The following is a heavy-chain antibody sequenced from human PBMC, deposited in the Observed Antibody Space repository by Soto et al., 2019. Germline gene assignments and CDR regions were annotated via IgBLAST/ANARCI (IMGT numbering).Heavy chain of an antibody. CDR2: IYSDGTT. D-gene: IGHD2-2*01. J-gene: IGHJ6*02. CDR1: GGSISGYY. CDR3: SRVGCSNSKCYTRGMDV. V-gene: IGHV4-4*07. Sequence: FLTCTVSGGSISGYYWSWVRQPAGKGLEWVGRIYSDGTTNYSPSLKSRVTMSLDTSKDQFSLHLNSVTAADTAVYYCSRVGCSNSKCYTRGMDVWGQGTTVTVSS.